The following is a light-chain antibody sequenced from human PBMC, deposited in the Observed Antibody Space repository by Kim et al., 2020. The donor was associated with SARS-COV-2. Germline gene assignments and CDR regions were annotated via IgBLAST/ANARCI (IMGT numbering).Light chain of an antibody. CDR2: GKN. CDR3: NSRDSNENVF. Sequence: VALGQTVRITCEGDSIRSYYATWYQQKPGQDPILVIYGKNNRPSGIPDRVSGSSSGNTASLTITGTQAGDEADYYCNSRDSNENVFFGGGTQLTVL. V-gene: IGLV3-19*01. CDR1: SIRSYY. J-gene: IGLJ2*01.